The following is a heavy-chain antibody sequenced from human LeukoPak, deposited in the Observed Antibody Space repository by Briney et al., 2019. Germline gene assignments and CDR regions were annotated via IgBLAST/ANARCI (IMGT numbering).Heavy chain of an antibody. V-gene: IGHV3-30*03. CDR2: ISCDGSNK. CDR1: GFTFSSYG. J-gene: IGHJ4*02. Sequence: GGSLRLSCAASGFTFSSYGMHWVRQAPGKGLEWVAVISCDGSNKYYADSVKGRFTISRDNSKNTLYLQMNSLRAEDTAVYYSATGGDGFLFDYWGQGTLVTVSS. D-gene: IGHD5-24*01. CDR3: ATGGDGFLFDY.